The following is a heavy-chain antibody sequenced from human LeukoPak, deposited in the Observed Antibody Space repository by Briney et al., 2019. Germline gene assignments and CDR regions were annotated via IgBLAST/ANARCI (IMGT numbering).Heavy chain of an antibody. J-gene: IGHJ4*02. CDR2: ISYSGSP. D-gene: IGHD3-10*01. CDR1: GGSISSRSYY. CDR3: ARHNLRADYFDY. V-gene: IGHV4-39*01. Sequence: SETLSLTXTVSGGSISSRSYYWGWIRQPPGKGLEWIGSISYSGSPYYNSSLKSRVTISVDTSKNHFSLKLTSVTAPDTAVYYCARHNLRADYFDYWGQGSLVTVSS.